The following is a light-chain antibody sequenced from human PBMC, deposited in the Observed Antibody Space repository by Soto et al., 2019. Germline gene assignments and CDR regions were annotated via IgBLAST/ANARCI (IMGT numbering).Light chain of an antibody. V-gene: IGKV1-27*01. Sequence: DIQLTQSPSFLSASVGDRVTITCRASQGISSYLAWYQQKPGKAPKLLIYAASTLQSGVPSRFSGSGSGTDFTLTISSLQHEDVATYYCQKYNSAPWTFGQGTKVDIK. CDR3: QKYNSAPWT. J-gene: IGKJ1*01. CDR2: AAS. CDR1: QGISSY.